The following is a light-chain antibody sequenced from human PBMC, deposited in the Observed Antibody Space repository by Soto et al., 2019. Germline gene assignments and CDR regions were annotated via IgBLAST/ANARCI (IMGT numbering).Light chain of an antibody. CDR3: WQYNQWPLYT. J-gene: IGKJ2*01. CDR2: GTS. V-gene: IGKV3-15*01. CDR1: QSVSGN. Sequence: EIVLTQSPATLSVSPGEGATLSCRASQSVSGNLDWYQQKPGQAPRLLIYGTSTRATGIPARFSGGGSGTDFTLTISSLQSEDFAIYYCWQYNQWPLYTFGQGTKLEI.